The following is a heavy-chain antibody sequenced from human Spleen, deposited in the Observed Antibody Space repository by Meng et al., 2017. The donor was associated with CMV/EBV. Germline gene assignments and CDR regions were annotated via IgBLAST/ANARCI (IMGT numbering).Heavy chain of an antibody. Sequence: ASVKVSCKASGYTFNGYYVHWVRQAPGQGLEWMGWINPNSGGTNFAQKFQGRVTMTRDTSISTAYMELSRLRSDDTAVYYCARSNSDYYGMDVWGQGTTVTVSS. CDR1: GYTFNGYY. D-gene: IGHD4-23*01. CDR3: ARSNSDYYGMDV. V-gene: IGHV1-2*02. CDR2: INPNSGGT. J-gene: IGHJ6*02.